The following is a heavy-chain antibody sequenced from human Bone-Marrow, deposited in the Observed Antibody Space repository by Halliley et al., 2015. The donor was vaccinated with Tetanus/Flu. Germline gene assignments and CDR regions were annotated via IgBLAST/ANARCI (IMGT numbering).Heavy chain of an antibody. CDR1: GFTFSSYA. Sequence: SLRLSCAASGFTFSSYAMSWVRQAPGKGLEWVSGIYDVGSGTFYADSVRGRFTVSRDNSKNMVYLQMNSLGAEDTAVYYCAKGYGSGTFNELDYWGQGTLVTVPS. CDR2: IYDVGSGT. V-gene: IGHV3-23*01. CDR3: AKGYGSGTFNELDY. J-gene: IGHJ4*02. D-gene: IGHD3-10*01.